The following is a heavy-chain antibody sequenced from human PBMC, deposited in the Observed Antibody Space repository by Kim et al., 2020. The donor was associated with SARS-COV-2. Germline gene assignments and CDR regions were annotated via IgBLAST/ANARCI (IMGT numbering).Heavy chain of an antibody. CDR3: AREPGIAAAGTLMTNY. CDR1: GFTFSSYS. J-gene: IGHJ4*02. D-gene: IGHD6-13*01. Sequence: GGSLRLSCAASGFTFSSYSMNWVRQAPGKGLEWVSSISSSSSCIYYADSAKGRFTISRDNAKNSLYLQMNSLRAEDTAVYYCAREPGIAAAGTLMTNYWGQGTLLTVPS. CDR2: ISSSSSCI. V-gene: IGHV3-21*01.